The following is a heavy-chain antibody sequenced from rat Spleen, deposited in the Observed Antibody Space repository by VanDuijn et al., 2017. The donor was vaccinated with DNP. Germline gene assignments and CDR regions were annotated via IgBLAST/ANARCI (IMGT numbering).Heavy chain of an antibody. V-gene: IGHV1-43*01. CDR1: GNSFTNYY. CDR3: ARGARGVWLAG. J-gene: IGHJ3*01. D-gene: IGHD1-4*01. Sequence: QVQLQQSGTELAKPDSSVKISCKPSGNSFTNYYIGWIKQTTGQGLEFIGYVHMGSGGTYYNEKFKGKATLTVDKSSSTAFMQLSSLTPDDSAVYYCARGARGVWLAGWGQGTLVTVPS. CDR2: VHMGSGGT.